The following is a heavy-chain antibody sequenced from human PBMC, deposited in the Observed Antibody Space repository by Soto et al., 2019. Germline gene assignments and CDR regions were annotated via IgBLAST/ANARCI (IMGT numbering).Heavy chain of an antibody. Sequence: SETLSLTCTVSGASISGFYWSWIRKSAGKGLEWIGRIYATGTTDYNPSLKSRVMVSVDTSKKQFSLKLRSVTAADTAVYYCVRDGTKTLRDWFDPWGQGISVTVSS. CDR3: VRDGTKTLRDWFDP. CDR2: IYATGTT. J-gene: IGHJ5*02. V-gene: IGHV4-4*07. CDR1: GASISGFY. D-gene: IGHD1-1*01.